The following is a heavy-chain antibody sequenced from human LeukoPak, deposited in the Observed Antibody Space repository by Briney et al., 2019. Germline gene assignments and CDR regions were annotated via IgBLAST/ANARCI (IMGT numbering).Heavy chain of an antibody. J-gene: IGHJ6*03. D-gene: IGHD1-1*01. CDR3: ARGTYYYYMDV. CDR1: GYTFTCYY. CDR2: INTNSGNT. V-gene: IGHV1-2*02. Sequence: ASVKVSCKTSGYTFTCYYIHGVRQAPTQTPDWMGWINTNSGNTNYAQKFQGRVTMTRDTSISTAYMELSRLRSDDTAVYYCARGTYYYYMDVWGKGTTVTVSS.